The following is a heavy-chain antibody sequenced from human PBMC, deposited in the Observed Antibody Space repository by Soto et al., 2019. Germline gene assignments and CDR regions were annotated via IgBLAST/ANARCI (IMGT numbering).Heavy chain of an antibody. D-gene: IGHD6-13*01. CDR2: IYTGGST. Sequence: PGGSLRLSCAASGFTVSSSYMSWVRQAPGKGLEWVSVIYTGGSTYYADSVKGRFTISRDTSKNMLFLQMNSLRAEDTAVYYCARALTSSWPINWFDPWGQGTLVTVYS. J-gene: IGHJ5*02. CDR3: ARALTSSWPINWFDP. CDR1: GFTVSSSY. V-gene: IGHV3-53*01.